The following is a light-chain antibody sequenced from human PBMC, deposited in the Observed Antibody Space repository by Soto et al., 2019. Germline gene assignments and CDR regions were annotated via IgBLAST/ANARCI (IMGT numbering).Light chain of an antibody. J-gene: IGLJ3*02. V-gene: IGLV1-47*01. CDR1: SSNIGSNY. CDR2: RNN. Sequence: QPVLTQPPSASGTPGQRVTISCSGSSSNIGSNYVYWYQHLPGTAPKLLIYRNNLRPSGVPDRFSASKSGTSASLAISGLRSENEADYYCAVWDDSLSGWMFGGGTKLTVL. CDR3: AVWDDSLSGWM.